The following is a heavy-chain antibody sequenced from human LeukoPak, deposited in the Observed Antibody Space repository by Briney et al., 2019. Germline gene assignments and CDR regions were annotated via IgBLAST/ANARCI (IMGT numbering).Heavy chain of an antibody. J-gene: IGHJ4*02. CDR2: IYYSGST. Sequence: SETLSLTCTVFGGSISSYYWSWIRQPPGKGLEWIGYIYYSGSTNYNPSLKSRVTISVDTSKNQFSLKLSSVTAADTAVYYCARGDLPLGAFDYWGQGTLVTVSS. D-gene: IGHD1-1*01. CDR3: ARGDLPLGAFDY. V-gene: IGHV4-59*01. CDR1: GGSISSYY.